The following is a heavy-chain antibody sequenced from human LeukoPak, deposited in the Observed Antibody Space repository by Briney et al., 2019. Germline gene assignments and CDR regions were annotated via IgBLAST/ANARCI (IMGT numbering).Heavy chain of an antibody. CDR3: ARDRSPKTYYYGSDPSHVEDAFDI. CDR1: GGTFSSYA. V-gene: IGHV1-69*05. J-gene: IGHJ3*02. CDR2: IIPIFGTA. D-gene: IGHD3-10*01. Sequence: SVKVSCKASGGTFSSYAISWVRQAPGQGLEWMGGIIPIFGTANYAQKFQGRVTITTDESTSTAYMELSSLRSKDTAVYYCARDRSPKTYYYGSDPSHVEDAFDIWGQGTMVTVSS.